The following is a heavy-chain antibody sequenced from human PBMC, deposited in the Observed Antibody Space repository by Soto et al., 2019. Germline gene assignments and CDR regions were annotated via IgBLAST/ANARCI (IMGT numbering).Heavy chain of an antibody. V-gene: IGHV1-69*06. CDR1: GGTFSNYG. Sequence: QVQLMQSGAEVKKPGSSVMVSCKASGGTFSNYGISWVRQAPGQGLEWMGGIIPIFGSTTYAQKFQGRVTLIADTSTSTAYMELYSLRTEDTAVYYCAAELRLGELAYYGLDVWGKGTTVTVSS. CDR3: AAELRLGELAYYGLDV. D-gene: IGHD3-16*01. CDR2: IIPIFGST. J-gene: IGHJ6*04.